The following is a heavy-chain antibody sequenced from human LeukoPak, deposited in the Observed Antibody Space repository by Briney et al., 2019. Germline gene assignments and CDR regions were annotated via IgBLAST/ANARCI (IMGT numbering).Heavy chain of an antibody. CDR1: GFTFSDYS. CDR2: IGIDSGNT. V-gene: IGHV3-48*01. D-gene: IGHD5-24*01. Sequence: GGSLRLSCAASGFTFSDYSMNWVRQAPGKELEWISYIGIDSGNTNYADSVKGRFTISGDKAKNSLYLQMNSLRVEDTAVYYCARDYKYAFDNWGQGTLVTVSS. J-gene: IGHJ4*02. CDR3: ARDYKYAFDN.